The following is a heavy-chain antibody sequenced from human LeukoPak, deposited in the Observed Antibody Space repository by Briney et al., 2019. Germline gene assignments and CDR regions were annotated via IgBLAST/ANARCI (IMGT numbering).Heavy chain of an antibody. V-gene: IGHV1-2*06. J-gene: IGHJ4*02. Sequence: ASVKVSCKASGYTFTGYYMHWVRQAPGQGLEWMGRINPNSGGTNYAQKFQGRVTMTRDTSISTAYMELSRLRSDDTAVYYCARVRSYYYDSSGYPRQYLDYWGQGTLVTVSS. CDR3: ARVRSYYYDSSGYPRQYLDY. CDR2: INPNSGGT. CDR1: GYTFTGYY. D-gene: IGHD3-22*01.